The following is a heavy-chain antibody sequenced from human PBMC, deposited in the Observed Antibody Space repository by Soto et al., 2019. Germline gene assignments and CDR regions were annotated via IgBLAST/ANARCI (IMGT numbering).Heavy chain of an antibody. V-gene: IGHV1-3*01. CDR1: GYTFTSYA. CDR2: INAGNGNT. J-gene: IGHJ3*02. Sequence: ASVKVSCKASGYTFTSYAMHWVRQAPGQRLEWMGWINAGNGNTKYSQKFQGRVTITRDTSASTAYMELGSLRSEGTAVYYCARTLPRYYYDSSGYQDAFDIWGQGTMVTVSS. CDR3: ARTLPRYYYDSSGYQDAFDI. D-gene: IGHD3-22*01.